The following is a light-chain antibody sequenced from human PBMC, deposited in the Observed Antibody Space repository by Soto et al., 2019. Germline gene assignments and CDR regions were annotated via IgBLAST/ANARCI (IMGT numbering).Light chain of an antibody. CDR1: QSVSSY. CDR2: NAF. J-gene: IGKJ4*01. CDR3: QQYGSSPGT. V-gene: IGKV3-20*01. Sequence: EIVLTQSPATLSLSPGERATLSCRASQSVSSYLLWYQQKPGQAPRLLIYNAFNRATGIPDRFSGSGSGTDFTLTISRLEPEDFAVYYCQQYGSSPGTFGGGTKVDIK.